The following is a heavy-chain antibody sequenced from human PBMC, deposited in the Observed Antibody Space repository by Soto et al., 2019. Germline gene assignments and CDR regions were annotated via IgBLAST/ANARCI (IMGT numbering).Heavy chain of an antibody. CDR3: VVAALPYTFNH. V-gene: IGHV1-18*01. CDR2: ISDYNGNA. D-gene: IGHD2-15*01. J-gene: IGHJ4*02. Sequence: QVQLVQSGAEVKKPGASVKVSCKASGYTFTSYGISWVRQAPGQGLAWMGWISDYNGNANYAQKLQGRATMTTDTSTSTAHTAPRRLTSDATAAYYCVVAALPYTFNHWCQGTLGSVSS. CDR1: GYTFTSYG.